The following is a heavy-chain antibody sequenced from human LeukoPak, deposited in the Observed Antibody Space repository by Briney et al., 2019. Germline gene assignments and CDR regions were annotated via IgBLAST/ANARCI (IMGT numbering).Heavy chain of an antibody. CDR1: GFTFSSYE. D-gene: IGHD4-17*01. CDR3: ARATTVTTPYYFDY. Sequence: GGPLRLSCAASGFTFSSYEMNWVRQAPGKGLEWVSYISSSGSTIYYADSVKGRFTISRDNAKNSLYLQMNSLRAEDTAVYYCARATTVTTPYYFDYWGQGTLVTVSS. J-gene: IGHJ4*02. V-gene: IGHV3-48*03. CDR2: ISSSGSTI.